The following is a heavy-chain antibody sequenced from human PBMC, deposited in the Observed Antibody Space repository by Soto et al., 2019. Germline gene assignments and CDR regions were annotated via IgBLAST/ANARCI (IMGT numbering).Heavy chain of an antibody. J-gene: IGHJ4*02. CDR1: GFIFNDFG. V-gene: IGHV3-20*04. D-gene: IGHD6-19*01. CDR3: GKAVATRVYDY. Sequence: SGGSLRLSCAASGFIFNDFGMSWVRRAPGKGLEWVSVVNYNSAIIDYADSVKGRFSISRDNSKNTLYLQMNSLRAEDTAVYFCGKAVATRVYDYWGQGTLVTAPQ. CDR2: VNYNSAII.